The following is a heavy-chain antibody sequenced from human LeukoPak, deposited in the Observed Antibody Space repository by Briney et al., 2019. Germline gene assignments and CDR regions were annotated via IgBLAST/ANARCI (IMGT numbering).Heavy chain of an antibody. Sequence: GGSLRLSCAASGFTFSSYSMNWVRQAPGKGLEWVSHISSSSSTIYYAGSVKGRFTISRDNAKNSLYLQMNSLRAEDTAVYYCARSGYAVYYYYYMDVWGKGTTVTVSS. V-gene: IGHV3-48*04. CDR1: GFTFSSYS. J-gene: IGHJ6*03. CDR2: ISSSSSTI. CDR3: ARSGYAVYYYYYMDV. D-gene: IGHD2-2*01.